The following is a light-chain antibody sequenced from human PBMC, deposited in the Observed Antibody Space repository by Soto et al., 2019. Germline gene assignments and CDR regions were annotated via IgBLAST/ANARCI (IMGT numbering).Light chain of an antibody. V-gene: IGKV1-5*01. CDR2: DAS. J-gene: IGKJ1*01. CDR1: QSISNY. CDR3: QHYNSYSEA. Sequence: DIQMTQSPSSLSASVGDRVTITCRASQSISNYLNWYQQKPGKAPKLLIYDASNLETGVPSRFSGSGSGTEFTLTISSLQPDDFATYYCQHYNSYSEAFGQGTKVDIK.